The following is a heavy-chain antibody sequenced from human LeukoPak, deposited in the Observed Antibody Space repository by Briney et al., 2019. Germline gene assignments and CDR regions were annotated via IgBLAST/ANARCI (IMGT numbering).Heavy chain of an antibody. CDR3: AKDTYSSGIPFDY. D-gene: IGHD6-19*01. Sequence: GGSLRLSCAASGFTLSTYGMHWVRQAPGKGLEWVAFIRYDGSNKYYADSVKGRFTISRDNSKNTLYLQMNSLRAEDTAVYYCAKDTYSSGIPFDYWGQGTLVTVSS. CDR1: GFTLSTYG. CDR2: IRYDGSNK. V-gene: IGHV3-30*02. J-gene: IGHJ4*02.